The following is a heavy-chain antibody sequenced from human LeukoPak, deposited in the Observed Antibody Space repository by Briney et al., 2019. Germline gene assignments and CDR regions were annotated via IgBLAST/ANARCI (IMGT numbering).Heavy chain of an antibody. D-gene: IGHD7-27*01. CDR3: ARSKLGIPSFSFDY. V-gene: IGHV3-48*03. J-gene: IGHJ4*02. CDR1: GFTFSNYE. CDR2: ISSSGSTI. Sequence: AGGSLRLSCAASGFTFSNYEMNWVRQAPGKGLEWVSYISSSGSTIYYADSVKGRFTISRDNAKNSLYLQMNSLRAEDTAVYFCARSKLGIPSFSFDYWGQGTLVTVSS.